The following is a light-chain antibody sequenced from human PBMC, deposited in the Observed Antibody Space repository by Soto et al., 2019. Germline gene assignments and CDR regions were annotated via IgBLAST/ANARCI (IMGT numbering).Light chain of an antibody. J-gene: IGKJ4*01. CDR1: QSVRRY. CDR3: QQRSNWPLT. Sequence: EIVLTQSPATLSLSPGQRATLSCRASQSVRRYLAWYQQKLGQAPRLLIYDASNRATGIPARFSGSGSGTDFTLTISSLESEDFAVYYCQQRSNWPLTFGGGTKVDIK. V-gene: IGKV3-11*01. CDR2: DAS.